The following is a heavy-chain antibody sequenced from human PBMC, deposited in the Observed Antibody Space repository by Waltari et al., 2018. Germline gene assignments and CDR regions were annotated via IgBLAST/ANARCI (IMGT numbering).Heavy chain of an antibody. D-gene: IGHD6-13*01. CDR3: ARGLSSSWFGMDV. Sequence: EVMLLESGGGLIQPGGSLRLSCAASGFTFSKYAMGWVRQAPGKGLDWVSSIRASGDSTYYADSVKGRFTISRDNSKSTLYLQMNSLSVDDTAVYYCARGLSSSWFGMDVWGQGTAVTVSS. CDR2: IRASGDST. J-gene: IGHJ6*02. CDR1: GFTFSKYA. V-gene: IGHV3-23*01.